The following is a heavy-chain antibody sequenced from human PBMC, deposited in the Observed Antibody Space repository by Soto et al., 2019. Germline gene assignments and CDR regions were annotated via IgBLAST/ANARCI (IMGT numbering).Heavy chain of an antibody. CDR2: ISYDGSNK. Sequence: GGSLRLSCAASGFTFSSYGMHWVRQAPGKGLEWVAVISYDGSNKYYADSVKGRFTISRDNSKNTLYLQMNSLRAEDTAVYYCAKNNVGYSNYDWFDPWGQGTLVTV. CDR1: GFTFSSYG. D-gene: IGHD4-4*01. J-gene: IGHJ5*02. V-gene: IGHV3-30*18. CDR3: AKNNVGYSNYDWFDP.